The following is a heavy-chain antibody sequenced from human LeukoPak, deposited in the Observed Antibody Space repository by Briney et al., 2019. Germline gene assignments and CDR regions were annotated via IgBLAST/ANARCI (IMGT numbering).Heavy chain of an antibody. V-gene: IGHV1-24*01. CDR2: FDPEDGET. D-gene: IGHD3-10*01. Sequence: GASVTVSCKVSVYTLTELSMHWVRQAPGKGLEWMGGFDPEDGETIYAQKFQGRVTMTEDTSTDTAYMELSSLRSEDTAVYYCATARSSLGELSRALNDYWGQGTLVTVSS. CDR1: VYTLTELS. CDR3: ATARSSLGELSRALNDY. J-gene: IGHJ4*02.